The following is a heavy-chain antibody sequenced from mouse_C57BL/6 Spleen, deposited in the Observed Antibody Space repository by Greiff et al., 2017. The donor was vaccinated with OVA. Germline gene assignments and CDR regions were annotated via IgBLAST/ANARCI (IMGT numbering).Heavy chain of an antibody. Sequence: EVKLVESGGGLVKPGGSLKLSCAASGFTFSDYGMHWVRQAPEKGLEWVAYISSGSSTIYYADTVKGRFTISRDNAKNTLFLQMTSLRSEDTAMYYCANDGYYLFAYWGQGTLVTVSA. CDR3: ANDGYYLFAY. J-gene: IGHJ3*01. CDR2: ISSGSSTI. CDR1: GFTFSDYG. D-gene: IGHD2-3*01. V-gene: IGHV5-17*01.